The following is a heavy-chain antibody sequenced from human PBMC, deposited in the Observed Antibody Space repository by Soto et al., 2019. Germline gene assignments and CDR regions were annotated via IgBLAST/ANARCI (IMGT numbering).Heavy chain of an antibody. CDR3: ARHMTYCSGGSCYSVYYYGMDV. D-gene: IGHD2-15*01. Sequence: SETLSLTCTVSGGSMSRGDYYWSWIRQPPGKGLEWIGFIYHTGSTYYSPSLKNRVAISVDTSKNQSSLKLSSVTAADTAVYYCARHMTYCSGGSCYSVYYYGMDVWGQGTTVTVSS. V-gene: IGHV4-30-4*01. CDR1: GGSMSRGDYY. J-gene: IGHJ6*02. CDR2: IYHTGST.